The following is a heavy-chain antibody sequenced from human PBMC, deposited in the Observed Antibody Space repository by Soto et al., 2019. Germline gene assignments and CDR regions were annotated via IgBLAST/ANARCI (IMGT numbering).Heavy chain of an antibody. CDR2: IYHSGST. V-gene: IGHV4-4*02. CDR1: GGSISSSNW. CDR3: FSGYYYDSSGYYYGGAFDI. J-gene: IGHJ3*02. Sequence: SETLSLACAVSGGSISSSNWWSWVRQPPGKGLEWIGEIYHSGSTNYNPSLKSRVTISVDKSKNQFSLKLSSVTAADISVYYCFSGYYYDSSGYYYGGAFDIWGQGTMVTVSS. D-gene: IGHD3-22*01.